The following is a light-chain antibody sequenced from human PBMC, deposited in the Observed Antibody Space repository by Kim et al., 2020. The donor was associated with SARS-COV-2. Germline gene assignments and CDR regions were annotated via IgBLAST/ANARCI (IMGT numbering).Light chain of an antibody. Sequence: EIVLTQSPGTLALSPGERATLSCRASQSVRSSFLAWYQHKVGQAPTLLIYDASTRATGIPDRFSGSGSGTDFTLTISSLEPEDFAVYYCQHFGGSSYTFGQGTKVDIK. CDR2: DAS. CDR1: QSVRSSF. V-gene: IGKV3-20*01. CDR3: QHFGGSSYT. J-gene: IGKJ2*01.